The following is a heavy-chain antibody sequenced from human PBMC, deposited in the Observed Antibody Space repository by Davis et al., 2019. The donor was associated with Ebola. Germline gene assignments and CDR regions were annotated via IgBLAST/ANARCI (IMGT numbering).Heavy chain of an antibody. D-gene: IGHD1-26*01. J-gene: IGHJ4*02. CDR1: GFTFSNYD. V-gene: IGHV3-23*01. Sequence: GESLKISCVDSGFTFSNYDMTWVRQAPGKGLDWVSRISSNGATTYYADSVRGRFTISRDNSRNTLYLQLNSLRAEDTAVYYCAKWSGNYPIYYLDYWGQGTPVTVSA. CDR2: ISSNGATT. CDR3: AKWSGNYPIYYLDY.